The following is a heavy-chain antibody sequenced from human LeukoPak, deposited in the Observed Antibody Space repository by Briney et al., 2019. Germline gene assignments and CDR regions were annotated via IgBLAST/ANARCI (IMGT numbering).Heavy chain of an antibody. CDR2: FYYSGNT. J-gene: IGHJ6*03. D-gene: IGHD2-15*01. CDR3: ATIVVVVSSTPGDYVDV. Sequence: ASETLSLTCTVSGASISSTSHYWGWVRQPPGRGLEWIGSFYYSGNTYYNPSLKSRVTISIDTSNNQFSLKVSSATAADTAVYYCATIVVVVSSTPGDYVDVWGKGTTVTVSS. CDR1: GASISSTSHY. V-gene: IGHV4-39*07.